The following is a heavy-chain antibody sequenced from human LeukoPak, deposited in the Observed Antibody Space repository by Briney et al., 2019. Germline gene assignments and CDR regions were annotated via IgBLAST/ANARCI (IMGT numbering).Heavy chain of an antibody. Sequence: GGSLRLSCAASGFTFSAFAITWVRQAPGKGPGWVASITGGGNTVFYAESVKGRFTFARDNSKNSLLLLMASLRAEDAAVYCCGNGGGPGKVDGFDHWGQGTLVTVSS. J-gene: IGHJ5*02. CDR2: ITGGGNTV. V-gene: IGHV3-23*01. D-gene: IGHD4-23*01. CDR1: GFTFSAFA. CDR3: GNGGGPGKVDGFDH.